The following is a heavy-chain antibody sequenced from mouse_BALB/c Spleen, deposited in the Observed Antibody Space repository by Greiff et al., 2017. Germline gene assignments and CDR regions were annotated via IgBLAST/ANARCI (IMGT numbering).Heavy chain of an antibody. D-gene: IGHD1-1*01. V-gene: IGHV3-2*02. CDR3: ARRYYGSSYYYAMDY. CDR1: GYSITSDYA. Sequence: EVQLVESGPGLVKPSQSLSLTCTVSGYSITSDYAWNWIRQFPGNKLEWMGFISYSGSTSYNPSLKSRISITPDTSKNQSFLQLNSVTTEDTATYYCARRYYGSSYYYAMDYWGQGTSVTVSS. CDR2: ISYSGST. J-gene: IGHJ4*01.